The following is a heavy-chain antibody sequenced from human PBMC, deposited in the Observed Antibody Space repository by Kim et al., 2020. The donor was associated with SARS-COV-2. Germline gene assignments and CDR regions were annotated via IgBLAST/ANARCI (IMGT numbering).Heavy chain of an antibody. CDR2: ISYDGSNK. V-gene: IGHV3-30*18. J-gene: IGHJ4*02. D-gene: IGHD3-10*01. CDR1: GFTFSSYG. CDR3: AKDRPKMVRGAMALYY. Sequence: GGSLRLSCAASGFTFSSYGMHWVRQAPGKGLEWVAVISYDGSNKYYADSVKGRFTISRDNSKNTLYLQMNSLRAEDTAVYYCAKDRPKMVRGAMALYYWGQGTLVTVSS.